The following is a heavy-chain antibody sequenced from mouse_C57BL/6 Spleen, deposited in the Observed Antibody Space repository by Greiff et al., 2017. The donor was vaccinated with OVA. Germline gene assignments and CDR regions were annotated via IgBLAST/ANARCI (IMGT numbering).Heavy chain of an antibody. J-gene: IGHJ3*01. Sequence: LQPGAELVKPGASVKLSCKASGYTFTSYWMQWVKQRTGQGLEWIGEIDPSDGYTNYNQKLKGKAPLNVDTSSSTAYRQLISLTSEDSAVYYGARYLLEDYGSKGAWFADWGQGTLVTVSA. CDR1: GYTFTSYW. V-gene: IGHV1-50*01. CDR2: IDPSDGYT. D-gene: IGHD1-1*01. CDR3: ARYLLEDYGSKGAWFAD.